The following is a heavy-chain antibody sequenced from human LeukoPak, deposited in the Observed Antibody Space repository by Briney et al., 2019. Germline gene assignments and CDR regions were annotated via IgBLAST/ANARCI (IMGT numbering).Heavy chain of an antibody. CDR2: IKQDGSEK. CDR1: GFTFSSYW. CDR3: ARVCYDYVWGSYRYTGGYFDY. J-gene: IGHJ4*02. V-gene: IGHV3-7*01. D-gene: IGHD3-16*02. Sequence: PGGSLRLSCAPSGFTFSSYWMSWVRQAPGKGLEWVANIKQDGSEKYYVDSVKGRFTISRDNAKNSLYLQMNSLRAEDTAVYYCARVCYDYVWGSYRYTGGYFDYWGQGTLVTVSS.